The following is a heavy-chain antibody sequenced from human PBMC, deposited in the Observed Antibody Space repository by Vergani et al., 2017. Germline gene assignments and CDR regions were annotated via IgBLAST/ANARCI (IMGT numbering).Heavy chain of an antibody. CDR3: ASKHQYCSSTSFYGYYYYMDV. CDR1: GGTFSSYA. V-gene: IGHV1-69*01. CDR2: IIPIFGTA. Sequence: QVQLVQSGAEVKKPGSSVKVSCKASGGTFSSYAISWVRQAPGQGLEWMGGIIPIFGTANYAQKFQGRVTITADESTSTAYMELSSLRSEDTAVYYCASKHQYCSSTSFYGYYYYMDVWGKGTTVTVSS. D-gene: IGHD2-2*01. J-gene: IGHJ6*03.